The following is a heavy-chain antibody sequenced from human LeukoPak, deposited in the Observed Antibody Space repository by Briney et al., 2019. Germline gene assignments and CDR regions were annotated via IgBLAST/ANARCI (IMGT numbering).Heavy chain of an antibody. V-gene: IGHV3-15*01. CDR1: GFTFRDAW. D-gene: IGHD2-15*01. CDR3: TRVDRTVVATYYYYYYMDV. J-gene: IGHJ6*03. CDR2: IRSKTDGGTT. Sequence: GGSLRLSCAASGFTFRDAWMTWVRQAPGKGLEWVGRIRSKTDGGTTDYAVSVQGRFTTSRDDSKNTLNLQMSSLKTEDTAVYYCTRVDRTVVATYYYYYYMDVWGKGTTVTVSS.